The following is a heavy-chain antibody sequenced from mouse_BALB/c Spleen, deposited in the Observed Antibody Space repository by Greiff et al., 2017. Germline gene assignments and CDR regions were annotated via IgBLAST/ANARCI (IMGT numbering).Heavy chain of an antibody. J-gene: IGHJ3*01. CDR2: ISYDGSN. V-gene: IGHV3-6*02. Sequence: VQLQQSGPGLVKPSQSLSLTCSVTGYSITSGYYWNWIRQFPGNKLEWMGYISYDGSNNYNPSLKNRISITRDTSKNQFFLKLNSVTTEDTATYYCARGRENWAWFAYWGQGTLVTVSA. CDR1: GYSITSGYY. CDR3: ARGRENWAWFAY. D-gene: IGHD4-1*01.